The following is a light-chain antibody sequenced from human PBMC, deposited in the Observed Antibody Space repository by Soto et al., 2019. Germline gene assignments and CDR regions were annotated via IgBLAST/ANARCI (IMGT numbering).Light chain of an antibody. CDR1: QIISTR. CDR3: QQYNSYWT. CDR2: DAS. Sequence: DIQRPQYPSTLSASVGDRVTITCRPSQIISTRLAWFQQXPGKAPQLLIYDASSSEGGIPTRFSVSGSGTEFTLSISSLQPDYAATDYCQQYNSYWTFGQGTKVDIK. J-gene: IGKJ1*01. V-gene: IGKV1-5*01.